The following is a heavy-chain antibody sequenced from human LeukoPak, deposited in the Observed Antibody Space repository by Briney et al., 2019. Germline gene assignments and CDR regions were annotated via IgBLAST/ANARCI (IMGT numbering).Heavy chain of an antibody. CDR1: GYTFTSYY. CDR2: INPSGGST. Sequence: ASVKVSCKASGYTFTSYYMHWVRQAPGQGLEWMGIINPSGGSTSYAQKFQGRVTMTRDTSTSTVYMELSSLRSEDTAVYYCASLRGDRGYSGYDWENDTRTDFDYWGQGTLVTVSS. CDR3: ASLRGDRGYSGYDWENDTRTDFDY. J-gene: IGHJ4*02. V-gene: IGHV1-46*01. D-gene: IGHD5-12*01.